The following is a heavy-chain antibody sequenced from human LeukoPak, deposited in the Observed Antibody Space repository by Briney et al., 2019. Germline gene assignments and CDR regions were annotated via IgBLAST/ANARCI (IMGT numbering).Heavy chain of an antibody. J-gene: IGHJ4*02. CDR2: IIPILGIA. CDR3: ARGGYSSSWYMEY. D-gene: IGHD6-13*01. Sequence: ASVKVSCKASGGTFSSYAISWVRQASGQGLVWMGRIIPILGIANYAQRFQGRVTITADKSTSTAYMELSSLRSEDTAVYYCARGGYSSSWYMEYWGQGTLVTVSS. V-gene: IGHV1-69*04. CDR1: GGTFSSYA.